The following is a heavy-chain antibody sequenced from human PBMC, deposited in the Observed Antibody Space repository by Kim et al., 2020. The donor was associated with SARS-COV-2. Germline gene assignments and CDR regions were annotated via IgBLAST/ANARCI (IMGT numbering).Heavy chain of an antibody. CDR2: MNPNTGKA. J-gene: IGHJ4*02. D-gene: IGHD2-21*01. CDR1: GYSFTSYD. Sequence: ASVKVSCKASGYSFTSYDINWVRQAPGQGLEWMGWMNPNTGKAGYAQRFQGRVTMTRDTSISTTYMELSSLRSDDTAVYYCARAFHVLPYWDYWGQGTLV. CDR3: ARAFHVLPYWDY. V-gene: IGHV1-8*01.